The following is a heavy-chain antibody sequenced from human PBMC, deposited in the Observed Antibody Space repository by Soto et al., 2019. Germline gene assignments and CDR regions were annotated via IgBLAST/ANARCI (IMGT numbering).Heavy chain of an antibody. D-gene: IGHD2-15*01. Sequence: PSETLSLTCTVSGGSISSGGYYWSWIRQHPGKGLEWIGYIYYSGSTYYNPSLKSRVTISVDTSKNQFSLKLSSVTAADTAVYYCARVPYLRVALAEMNWFDPWGQGTLVTVSS. V-gene: IGHV4-31*03. CDR3: ARVPYLRVALAEMNWFDP. CDR1: GGSISSGGYY. CDR2: IYYSGST. J-gene: IGHJ5*02.